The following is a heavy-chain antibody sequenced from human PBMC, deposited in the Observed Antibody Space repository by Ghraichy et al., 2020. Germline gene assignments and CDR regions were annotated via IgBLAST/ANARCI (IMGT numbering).Heavy chain of an antibody. V-gene: IGHV4-30-2*01. CDR2: IYDSGST. Sequence: SETLSLTCDVSGGSISSGGFSWSWIRQPPGKGLEYIGYIYDSGSTSYNPSLESRVTFSVDRSKNQFSLKLSSVTAADTAVYYCARVGGYRSVDAFDIWGQGTMVTVSS. CDR1: GGSISSGGFS. D-gene: IGHD5-12*01. CDR3: ARVGGYRSVDAFDI. J-gene: IGHJ3*02.